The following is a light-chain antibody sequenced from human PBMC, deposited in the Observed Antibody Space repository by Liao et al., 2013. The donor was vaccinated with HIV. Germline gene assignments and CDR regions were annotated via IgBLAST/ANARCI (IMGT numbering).Light chain of an antibody. J-gene: IGLJ2*01. V-gene: IGLV3-21*01. Sequence: SYVVTQSPSVSVAPGKTATITCGGNNIGSKSVHWYQQKPGQAPVVVIDHNTDRPSGIPERFSGSNSGNTATLTISGTQAMDEADYYCQAWDSSTGDVAFGGGTKLTVL. CDR1: NIGSKS. CDR3: QAWDSSTGDVA. CDR2: HNT.